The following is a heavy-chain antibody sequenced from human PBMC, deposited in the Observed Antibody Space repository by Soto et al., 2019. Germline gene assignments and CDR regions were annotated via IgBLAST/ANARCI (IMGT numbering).Heavy chain of an antibody. Sequence: GESLKISCKGSGYSFTSYWIGWVRQMPGKGLEWMGIIYPGDSDTRYSPSFQGQVTISADKSISTAYLQWSSLKASDTAMYYCARPFLNYYDSSGYYFDAFDIWGQGTMATVSS. D-gene: IGHD3-22*01. CDR3: ARPFLNYYDSSGYYFDAFDI. J-gene: IGHJ3*02. CDR2: IYPGDSDT. V-gene: IGHV5-51*01. CDR1: GYSFTSYW.